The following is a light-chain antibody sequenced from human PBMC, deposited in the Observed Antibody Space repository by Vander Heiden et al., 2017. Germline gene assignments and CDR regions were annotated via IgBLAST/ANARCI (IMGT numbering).Light chain of an antibody. Sequence: EIVMTQSPATLSVSPGERATLSCRASQSLSSNLAWYQQKPGQAPRLLIYGASTRATGIPARFSGSGYGTEFTLTISSLQSEDFAVYYCQQYKKWPPLTFGGRTKVEIK. CDR3: QQYKKWPPLT. J-gene: IGKJ4*01. CDR1: QSLSSN. CDR2: GAS. V-gene: IGKV3-15*01.